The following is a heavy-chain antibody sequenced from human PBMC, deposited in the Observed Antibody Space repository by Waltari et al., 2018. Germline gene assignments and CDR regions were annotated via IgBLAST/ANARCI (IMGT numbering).Heavy chain of an antibody. Sequence: QVQLVQSGAEVKRPGASVKVSCKASGYTFTSYNIHWVRQAPGQGFEWMGMINPSDGCTSYAQRFRGRVTMTSDTSTSTVYMEMSSLRSEDTAVYYCAGERAATFYFDFWGQGTLVTVSS. CDR3: AGERAATFYFDF. CDR2: INPSDGCT. CDR1: GYTFTSYN. J-gene: IGHJ4*02. V-gene: IGHV1-46*01.